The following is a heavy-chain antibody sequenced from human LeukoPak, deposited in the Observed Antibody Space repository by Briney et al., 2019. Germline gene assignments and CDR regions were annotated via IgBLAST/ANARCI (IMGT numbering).Heavy chain of an antibody. V-gene: IGHV3-53*01. D-gene: IGHD2-2*01. Sequence: GGSLRLSCAVSGFTVSSNYLSWVRQAPGKGLEWVSVIYSGGDTYYGDSVKGRFTISRDNSKNTLYLQMNSLRAEDTAVYYCARDLRSRSYWGQGTLVTVSS. CDR2: IYSGGDT. CDR1: GFTVSSNY. CDR3: ARDLRSRSY. J-gene: IGHJ4*02.